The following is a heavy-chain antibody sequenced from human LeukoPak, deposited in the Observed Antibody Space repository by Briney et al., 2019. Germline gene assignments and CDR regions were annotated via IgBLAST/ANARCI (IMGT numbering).Heavy chain of an antibody. J-gene: IGHJ6*02. D-gene: IGHD6-6*01. Sequence: GASVKVSCKASGYTFTNYQIHWVRQAPGQGLEWMGIINPNGGGTIYAQNFQGRVTMTRDTSTTTVYMELSSLRSDDTAVYYCARERPSTVAARQPPDPYGIDVWGQGTTVIVTS. V-gene: IGHV1-46*01. CDR1: GYTFTNYQ. CDR3: ARERPSTVAARQPPDPYGIDV. CDR2: INPNGGGT.